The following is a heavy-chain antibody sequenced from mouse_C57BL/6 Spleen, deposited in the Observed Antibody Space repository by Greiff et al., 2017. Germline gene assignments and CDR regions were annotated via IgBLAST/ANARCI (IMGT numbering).Heavy chain of an antibody. V-gene: IGHV1-69*01. J-gene: IGHJ3*01. CDR2: IDPSDSYT. D-gene: IGHD3-2*02. CDR3: ARGAAQATFAWFAY. Sequence: VQLKQPGAELVMPGASVKLSCKASGYTFTSYWMHWVKQRPGQGLEWIGEIDPSDSYTNYNQKFKGKSTLTVDKSSSTAYMQLSSLTSEDSAVYYCARGAAQATFAWFAYWGQGTLVTVSA. CDR1: GYTFTSYW.